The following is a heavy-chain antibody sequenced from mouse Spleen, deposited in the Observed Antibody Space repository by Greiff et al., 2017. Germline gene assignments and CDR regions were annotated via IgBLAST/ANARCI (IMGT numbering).Heavy chain of an antibody. J-gene: IGHJ2*01. Sequence: QVQLQQSGAELARPGASVKLSCKASGYTFTSYGISWVKQRTGQGLEWIGEIYPRSGNTYYNEKFKGKATLTADKSSSTAYMELRSLTSEDSAVYFCAREEAYYDDWGQGTTLTVSS. CDR2: IYPRSGNT. CDR3: AREEAYYDD. V-gene: IGHV1-81*01. CDR1: GYTFTSYG.